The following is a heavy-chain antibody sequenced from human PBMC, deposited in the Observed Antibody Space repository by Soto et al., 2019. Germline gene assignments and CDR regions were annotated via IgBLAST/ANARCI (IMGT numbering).Heavy chain of an antibody. D-gene: IGHD2-15*01. CDR2: IIPIFGTA. J-gene: IGHJ5*02. V-gene: IGHV1-69*13. CDR3: ARVSDRYCSGGSCYNWFDP. CDR1: GGTFGSYA. Sequence: GASVKVSCKASGGTFGSYASSWVRQAPGQGLEWMGGIIPIFGTANYAQKFQGRVTITADESTSTAYMELSSLRSEDTAVYYCARVSDRYCSGGSCYNWFDPWGQGTLVTVSS.